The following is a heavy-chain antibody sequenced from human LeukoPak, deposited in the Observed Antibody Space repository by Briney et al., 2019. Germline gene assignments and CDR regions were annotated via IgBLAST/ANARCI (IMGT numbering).Heavy chain of an antibody. CDR1: GFTFSSYE. J-gene: IGHJ4*02. V-gene: IGHV3-48*03. Sequence: GGSLRLSCTASGFTFSSYEMNWVRQAPGKGLEWVSYISSSGSTIYYADSVKGRFTISRDNAKNSLYLQMNSLRAEDTAVYYCARETSGSLDYWGQGTLVTVSS. CDR3: ARETSGSLDY. D-gene: IGHD1-26*01. CDR2: ISSSGSTI.